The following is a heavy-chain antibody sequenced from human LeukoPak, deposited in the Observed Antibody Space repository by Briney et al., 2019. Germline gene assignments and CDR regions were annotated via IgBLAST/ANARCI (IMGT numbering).Heavy chain of an antibody. CDR3: VRDNPRCCGVVPANIDDY. Sequence: PGRSLRLSCAASGFTFSSYAMHWVRQAPGKGLEWVAVISYDGSNKYYADSVKGRFTTSRDNSKNTLYLQMNSLRAEDTAVYYCVRDNPRCCGVVPANIDDYWGQGTLVTVSS. CDR2: ISYDGSNK. CDR1: GFTFSSYA. V-gene: IGHV3-30-3*01. J-gene: IGHJ4*02. D-gene: IGHD2-15*01.